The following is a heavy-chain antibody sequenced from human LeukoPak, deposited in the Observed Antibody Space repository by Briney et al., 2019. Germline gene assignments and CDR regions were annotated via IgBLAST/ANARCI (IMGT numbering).Heavy chain of an antibody. CDR3: ARDLDDGFFDY. CDR1: GGSFSGYY. Sequence: PSETLSLTCAVYGGSFSGYYWSWIRQPPGKGLEWIGYIYYSGSTYYNPSLKSRVTISVDTSKNQFSLKLSSVTAADTAVYYCARDLDDGFFDYWGQGTLVTVSS. V-gene: IGHV4-34*09. D-gene: IGHD1-1*01. CDR2: IYYSGST. J-gene: IGHJ4*02.